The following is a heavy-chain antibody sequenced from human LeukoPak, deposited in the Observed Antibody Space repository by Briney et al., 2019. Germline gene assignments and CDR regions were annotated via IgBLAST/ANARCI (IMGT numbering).Heavy chain of an antibody. CDR1: GGFFSDFY. Sequence: SETLSLTCAVYGGFFSDFYWSWIRQTPGKGLEWIGEINHSGSTNYNPSLKSRVIISVDTSKNQFSLKLSSVTAADAALYYCARCVTTGPHMYGLDVWGPETTATVSS. V-gene: IGHV4-34*01. J-gene: IGHJ6*02. CDR2: INHSGST. D-gene: IGHD1-1*01. CDR3: ARCVTTGPHMYGLDV.